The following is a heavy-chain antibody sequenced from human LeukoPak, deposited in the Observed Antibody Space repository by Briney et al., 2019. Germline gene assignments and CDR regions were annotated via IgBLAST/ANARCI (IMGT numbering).Heavy chain of an antibody. V-gene: IGHV3-7*01. D-gene: IGHD4-17*01. CDR1: GFAFSSYW. J-gene: IGHJ4*02. CDR2: IKQDGSEK. Sequence: PGGSLRPSCAASGFAFSSYWMSWVRQAPGKGLEWVANIKQDGSEKYYVDSVKGRFTISRDNAKNSLYLQMNSLRAEDTAVYYCARDPGHYGEGDFDYWGQGTPVTVSS. CDR3: ARDPGHYGEGDFDY.